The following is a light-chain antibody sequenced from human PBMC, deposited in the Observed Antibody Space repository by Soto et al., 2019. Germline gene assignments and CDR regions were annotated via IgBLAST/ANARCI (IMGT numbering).Light chain of an antibody. CDR2: WAS. Sequence: DIVMTQSPDSLAVSLGERATINCKSSQSVLYSSNNKNCLAWYQQKPGQPPKLLTSWASTRESGVPDRFSGSGSGTDFTLTISSLQAEDVAVYYCQQYYSTPFTFGPGTKVDIK. CDR3: QQYYSTPFT. J-gene: IGKJ3*01. V-gene: IGKV4-1*01. CDR1: QSVLYSSNNKNC.